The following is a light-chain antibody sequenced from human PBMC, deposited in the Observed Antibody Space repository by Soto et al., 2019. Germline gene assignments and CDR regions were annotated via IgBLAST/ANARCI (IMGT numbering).Light chain of an antibody. CDR3: QQYGSSPIT. CDR2: GAS. V-gene: IGKV3-20*01. CDR1: PSVSSSY. Sequence: DIVLAQSPGTLSLSPGERATLSCRASPSVSSSYLAWYQQIPGQAPRLLIYGASSRATGIPDRFSGSGSGTDFTLTISRLEPEDFAVYYCQQYGSSPITFGQGRRLEIK. J-gene: IGKJ5*01.